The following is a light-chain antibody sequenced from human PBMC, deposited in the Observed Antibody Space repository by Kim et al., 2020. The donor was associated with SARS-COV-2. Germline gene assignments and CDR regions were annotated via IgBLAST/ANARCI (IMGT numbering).Light chain of an antibody. J-gene: IGKJ2*01. CDR3: HQYGRSPYT. V-gene: IGKV3-20*01. Sequence: LSPGEGATVSGRASQSVSSSYLVWYQQKPGQAPRLLIYGTSSRATGIPDRFSGSGSGTDFTLTISRLEPEDFAVYFCHQYGRSPYTFGQGTKLEI. CDR1: QSVSSSY. CDR2: GTS.